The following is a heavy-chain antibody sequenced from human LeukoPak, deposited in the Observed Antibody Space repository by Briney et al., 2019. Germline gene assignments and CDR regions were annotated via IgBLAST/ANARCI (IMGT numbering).Heavy chain of an antibody. Sequence: ASVKVSCKVSGYTLTELSMHWVRQAPGKGLEWMGGFDPEDGETIYAQKFQGRVTMTEDTSTDTAYMELSSLRSEDTAVYYCARGSGVAATHPRPFDYWGQGTLVTVSS. CDR3: ARGSGVAATHPRPFDY. V-gene: IGHV1-24*01. CDR2: FDPEDGET. CDR1: GYTLTELS. J-gene: IGHJ4*02. D-gene: IGHD2-15*01.